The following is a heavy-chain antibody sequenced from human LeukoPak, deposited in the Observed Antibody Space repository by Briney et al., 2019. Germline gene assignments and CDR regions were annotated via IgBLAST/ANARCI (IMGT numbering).Heavy chain of an antibody. V-gene: IGHV1-2*02. CDR1: GYTFTGYY. CDR2: INPNSGGT. D-gene: IGHD1-1*01. Sequence: ASVKVSCKASGYTFTGYYMHWVRQAPGQGLEWMGWINPNSGGTNYAQKFQGRVTMTRDTSISTAYMELSRLRSDDTAVYYCARAKFNEGGYYYYMDVWGKGTTVTVSS. J-gene: IGHJ6*03. CDR3: ARAKFNEGGYYYYMDV.